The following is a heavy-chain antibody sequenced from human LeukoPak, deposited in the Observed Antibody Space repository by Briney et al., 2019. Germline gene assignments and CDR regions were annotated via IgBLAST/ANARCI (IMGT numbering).Heavy chain of an antibody. V-gene: IGHV4-4*07. Sequence: PSETLSLTCTVSGGSISSYYWSWLRQPAGKGLERIGRIYTSGSTNYNPSLKSRVTMSVDTSKNQFSLKLSSVTAADTAVYYCARNRIATHDYYYYMDVWGKGTTVTVSS. CDR2: IYTSGST. J-gene: IGHJ6*03. CDR3: ARNRIATHDYYYYMDV. CDR1: GGSISSYY.